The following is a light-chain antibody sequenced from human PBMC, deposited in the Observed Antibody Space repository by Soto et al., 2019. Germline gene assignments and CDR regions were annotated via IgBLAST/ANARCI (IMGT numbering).Light chain of an antibody. CDR2: LNSDGSH. J-gene: IGLJ1*01. Sequence: QSVLTQSPSASASLGASVKLTCTLSSGHSSYAIAWHQQQPEKGPRYLMKLNSDGSHSKGDGIPDRFSGSSSGAERYLIISSLQSEDEADYYCQTWGTGTHVFGTGTKLTVL. CDR1: SGHSSYA. V-gene: IGLV4-69*01. CDR3: QTWGTGTHV.